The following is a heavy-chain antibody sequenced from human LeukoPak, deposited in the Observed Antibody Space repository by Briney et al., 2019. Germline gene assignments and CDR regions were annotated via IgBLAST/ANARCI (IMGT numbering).Heavy chain of an antibody. CDR3: ARDESYSSDY. D-gene: IGHD6-13*01. J-gene: IGHJ4*02. Sequence: GGSLRLSCAVSGFTFSRYWMSWVRQAPGKGPEWVANIKHDGSVKYYVDSVKGRFTISRDNAKNSLYLQMNSLRAEDTAVYFCARDESYSSDYWGQGTLVTVSS. V-gene: IGHV3-7*05. CDR1: GFTFSRYW. CDR2: IKHDGSVK.